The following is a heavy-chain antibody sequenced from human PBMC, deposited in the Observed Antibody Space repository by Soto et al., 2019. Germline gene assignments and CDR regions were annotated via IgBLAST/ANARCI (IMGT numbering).Heavy chain of an antibody. CDR2: ISAHNGNT. CDR3: ARGRYGDY. V-gene: IGHV1-18*01. J-gene: IGHJ4*02. CDR1: GYTFTSYG. D-gene: IGHD1-1*01. Sequence: QVHLVQSGAEVKKPGASVKVSCKGSGYTFTSYGITWVRQAPGQGLEWMGWISAHNGNTNYAQKHQGRVTVTRDTSTSTAYMELRRLSSDDTAVYYCARGRYGDYWGQGALVTVSS.